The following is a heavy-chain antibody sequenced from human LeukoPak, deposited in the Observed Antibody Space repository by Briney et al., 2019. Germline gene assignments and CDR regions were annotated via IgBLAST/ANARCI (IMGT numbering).Heavy chain of an antibody. J-gene: IGHJ4*02. CDR1: GYTFTDYY. D-gene: IGHD3-22*01. Sequence: ASVKVSCKASGYTFTDYYIHWVRQAPGQGLEWMGWINPDSGGTNSAQKFQGRVTMTRDTSISTAYMELSRLRSDDAAVYYCARDFEGSSGYYYGYWGQGTLVTVSS. V-gene: IGHV1-2*02. CDR3: ARDFEGSSGYYYGY. CDR2: INPDSGGT.